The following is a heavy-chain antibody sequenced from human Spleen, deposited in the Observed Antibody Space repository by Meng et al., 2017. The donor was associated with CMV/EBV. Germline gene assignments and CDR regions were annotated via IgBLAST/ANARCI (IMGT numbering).Heavy chain of an antibody. CDR2: ISSSSNTK. V-gene: IGHV3-48*03. CDR1: GLIFSNYE. Sequence: GGSLRLSCAASGLIFSNYEMNWVRQAPGKGLEWISYISSSSNTKEYADSVRGRFTISRDNAKNSLYLEMNSLRVDDTAVFYCAGASQELRFLEWLGEGLGYGMDVWGQGTTVTVSS. CDR3: AGASQELRFLEWLGEGLGYGMDV. D-gene: IGHD3-3*01. J-gene: IGHJ6*02.